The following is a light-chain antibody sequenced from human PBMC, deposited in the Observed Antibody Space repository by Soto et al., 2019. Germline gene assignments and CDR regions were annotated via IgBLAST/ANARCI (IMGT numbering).Light chain of an antibody. J-gene: IGKJ1*01. Sequence: DIRMAQCPASLSASVGDRATNTFRASQSISSYLNWYQQKPGKAPKLLIYAASTLQSGVPSRFSGSGSGTDFTLTISCLQSEDFATYYCQQYYSYPRTFGQGTKVDIK. V-gene: IGKV1-39*01. CDR3: QQYYSYPRT. CDR2: AAS. CDR1: QSISSY.